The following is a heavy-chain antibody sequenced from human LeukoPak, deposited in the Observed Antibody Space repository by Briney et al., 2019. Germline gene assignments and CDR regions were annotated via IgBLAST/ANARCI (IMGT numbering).Heavy chain of an antibody. CDR1: GFTFNDYA. V-gene: IGHV3-9*01. Sequence: GGSLGLSCAASGFTFNDYAMHWVRQAPGKGLEWVSGISWNSGSIGYADSVKGRFTISRDNAKNSLYLQMNSLRAEDTALYYCAKVGLGSSWYYFDYWGQGTLVTVSS. CDR2: ISWNSGSI. J-gene: IGHJ4*02. CDR3: AKVGLGSSWYYFDY. D-gene: IGHD6-13*01.